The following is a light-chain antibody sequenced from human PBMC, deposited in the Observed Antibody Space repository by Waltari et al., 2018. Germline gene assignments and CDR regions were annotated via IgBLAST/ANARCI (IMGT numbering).Light chain of an antibody. CDR3: QKYDFLPAT. CDR1: QGVGKY. CDR2: HTS. Sequence: EVVLTKSPGTLSMSPGVIATLSCRASQGVGKYLAWYQQRPGQAPRLLLYHTSIRATGIPDRFSGSGYGTDFSLTISRLEPEDFAVYYCQKYDFLPATFGQGTTVEIK. V-gene: IGKV3-20*01. J-gene: IGKJ1*01.